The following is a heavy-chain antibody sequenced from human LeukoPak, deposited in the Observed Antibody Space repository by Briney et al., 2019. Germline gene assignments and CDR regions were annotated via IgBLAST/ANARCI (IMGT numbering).Heavy chain of an antibody. CDR2: ICAYNGNT. Sequence: ASVKVSCKASGYAFTSYGISWVRHAPGQGLEWMGWICAYNGNTNYAQKLQGRVTMTTDTSTSTAYMELRSLRSEDTAVYYGARVLPWGLSLSDYWGQGTLVAVSS. V-gene: IGHV1-18*01. D-gene: IGHD3-16*02. J-gene: IGHJ4*02. CDR1: GYAFTSYG. CDR3: ARVLPWGLSLSDY.